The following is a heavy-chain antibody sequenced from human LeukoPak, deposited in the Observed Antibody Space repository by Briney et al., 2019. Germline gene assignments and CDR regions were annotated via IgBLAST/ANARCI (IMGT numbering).Heavy chain of an antibody. CDR2: IYDSGST. D-gene: IGHD3-22*01. J-gene: IGHJ3*02. V-gene: IGHV4-39*01. Sequence: KPSETLSLTCTVSGGSISSSSDCWGWLRQPPGKGLEWFGSIYDSGSTYSNTSLKSRVTISVHTSKNQFSLKLSSVTAAHTAVYYCARHPAIGDAFDIWGQGTMVTVSS. CDR1: GGSISSSSDC. CDR3: ARHPAIGDAFDI.